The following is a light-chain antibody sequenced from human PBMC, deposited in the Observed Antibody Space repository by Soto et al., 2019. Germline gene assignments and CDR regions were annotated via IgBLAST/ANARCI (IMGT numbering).Light chain of an antibody. Sequence: QSVLTQPPSVSGAPGQRVTISCTGSSSNIGAGYDVHWYQQLPGTAPKLLIYGNSNRPSGVPDRFSDSKSGTSASLAITELQAEDEADYYCQSYDSSLSGYVFGTGTKLTVL. J-gene: IGLJ1*01. CDR2: GNS. CDR3: QSYDSSLSGYV. CDR1: SSNIGAGYD. V-gene: IGLV1-40*01.